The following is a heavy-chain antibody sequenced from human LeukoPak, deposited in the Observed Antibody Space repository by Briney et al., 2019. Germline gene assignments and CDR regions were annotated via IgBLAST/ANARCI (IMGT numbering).Heavy chain of an antibody. CDR3: ARESANIQLWYYFDY. CDR2: IYYSGST. J-gene: IGHJ4*02. Sequence: DWVRQAPGKGLEWIGSIYYSGSTYYNPSLKSRVTISVDTSKNQFSLKLSSVTAADTAVYFCARESANIQLWYYFDYWGQGTLVTVSS. V-gene: IGHV4-39*07. D-gene: IGHD5-18*01.